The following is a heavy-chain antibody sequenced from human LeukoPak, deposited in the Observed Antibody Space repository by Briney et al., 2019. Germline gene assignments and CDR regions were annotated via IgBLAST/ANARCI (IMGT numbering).Heavy chain of an antibody. CDR3: TRAVADSYYYYYMDV. D-gene: IGHD6-19*01. CDR1: GFTFSSYS. Sequence: GGSLRLSCAASGFTFSSYSMNWVRQAPGKGLEWVGFIRSKAYGGTTEYAASVKGRFTISRDDSESIAYLQMNSLKTEDTAVYYCTRAVADSYYYYYMDVWGKGTTVTVSS. V-gene: IGHV3-49*04. J-gene: IGHJ6*03. CDR2: IRSKAYGGTT.